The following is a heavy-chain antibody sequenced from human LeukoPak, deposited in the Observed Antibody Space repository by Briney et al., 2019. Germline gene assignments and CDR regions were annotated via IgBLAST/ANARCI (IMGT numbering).Heavy chain of an antibody. CDR2: IRYDGSNK. CDR1: GFTFSSYG. V-gene: IGHV3-30*02. J-gene: IGHJ1*01. Sequence: PGGSLRLSCAASGFTFSSYGMHWVRQAPGKGLEWVAFIRYDGSNKYYADSVKGRFTISRDNSKNTLYLQMNSLRAEDTAVYYCAKDVSLAEYFQHWGQGTLVTVSS. D-gene: IGHD5/OR15-5a*01. CDR3: AKDVSLAEYFQH.